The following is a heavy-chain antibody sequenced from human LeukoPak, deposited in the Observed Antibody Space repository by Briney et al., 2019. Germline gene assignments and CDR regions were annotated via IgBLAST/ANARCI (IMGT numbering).Heavy chain of an antibody. J-gene: IGHJ3*01. CDR1: GGSISNYY. CDR2: IYTSGST. D-gene: IGHD6-13*01. Sequence: SETLSLTCTVSGGSISNYYWSWIRQPAGKGLEWIGRIYTSGSTNYNPSLKSRVTMSVDTSKNQFSLKLSSVTAADTAVYYCARISSSNWYNERGAFDVWGQGTMVTVSS. V-gene: IGHV4-4*07. CDR3: ARISSSNWYNERGAFDV.